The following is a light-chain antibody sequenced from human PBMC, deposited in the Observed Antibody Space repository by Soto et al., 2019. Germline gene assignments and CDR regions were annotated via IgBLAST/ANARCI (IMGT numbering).Light chain of an antibody. J-gene: IGLJ2*01. CDR3: SSYTRSSTMYVV. CDR2: DVS. V-gene: IGLV2-14*01. Sequence: QSVLTQPASVSGSPGQSITISCTGTSSDVGGYNYVSWYQQQPGKAPKLMLYDVSNRPSGVSNRFSGSKSGNTASLTISGLQAEDEADYYCSSYTRSSTMYVVFAGGTKLTVL. CDR1: SSDVGGYNY.